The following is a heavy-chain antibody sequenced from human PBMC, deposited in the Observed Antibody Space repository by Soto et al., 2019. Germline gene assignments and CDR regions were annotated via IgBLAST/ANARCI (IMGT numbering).Heavy chain of an antibody. CDR2: INPNSGGT. CDR3: ARVNVVVVADTREYYFDY. CDR1: GYTFTGYY. Sequence: ASVKVSCKASGYTFTGYYMHWVRQAPGQGLEWMGWINPNSGGTNCAQKFQGRVTMTRDTSISTAYMELSRLRSDDTAVYYCARVNVVVVADTREYYFDYWGQGTLVTVSS. J-gene: IGHJ4*02. V-gene: IGHV1-2*02. D-gene: IGHD2-15*01.